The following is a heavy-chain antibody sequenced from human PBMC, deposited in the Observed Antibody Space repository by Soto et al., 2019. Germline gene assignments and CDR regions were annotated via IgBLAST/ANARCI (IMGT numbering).Heavy chain of an antibody. CDR2: ASYSGGT. D-gene: IGHD5-12*01. CDR3: ARGGLSSPYYFDY. V-gene: IGHV4-59*01. Sequence: SETLSLTCTVSGGSIGSYYWSWIRQPPGKGLEWIGFASYSGGTKYTPSLKSRVTIYKDTSKNQLSLKLSFVTSADTAVYYCARGGLSSPYYFDYWGQGTPVTVSS. J-gene: IGHJ4*02. CDR1: GGSIGSYY.